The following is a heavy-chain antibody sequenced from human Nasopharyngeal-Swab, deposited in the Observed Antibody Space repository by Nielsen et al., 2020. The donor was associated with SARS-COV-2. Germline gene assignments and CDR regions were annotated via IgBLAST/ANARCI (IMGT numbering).Heavy chain of an antibody. V-gene: IGHV3-74*01. CDR1: GFTFTNYW. CDR3: AKGYTTTNDAFDI. Sequence: GESLKISCAVSGFTFTNYWMHWVRRTPGKGLVWVSRINIDGSRTGYADSVKGRFTISRDNSKNTLYLQMNSLRAEDTAVYYCAKGYTTTNDAFDIWGQGTMVTVSS. J-gene: IGHJ3*02. D-gene: IGHD2/OR15-2a*01. CDR2: INIDGSRT.